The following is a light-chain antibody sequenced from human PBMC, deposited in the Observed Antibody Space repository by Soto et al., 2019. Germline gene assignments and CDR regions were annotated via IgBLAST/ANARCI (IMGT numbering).Light chain of an antibody. Sequence: QTVVTQEPSLTVSPGGTVTLTCASSTGAVSSGCHPSWFQQKSGQAPRTLIYSTSNKYSWTPARFSGSLLGGKAALTLSGVQPEDEAEYYCLLYSGDSQLIFGGGTKVTVL. V-gene: IGLV7-43*01. J-gene: IGLJ2*01. CDR3: LLYSGDSQLI. CDR2: STS. CDR1: TGAVSSGCH.